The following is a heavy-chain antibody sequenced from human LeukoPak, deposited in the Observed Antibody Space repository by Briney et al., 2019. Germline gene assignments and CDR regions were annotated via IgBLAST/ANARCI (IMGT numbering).Heavy chain of an antibody. CDR1: GYTFTGYY. V-gene: IGHV1-2*02. J-gene: IGHJ4*02. D-gene: IGHD3-22*01. CDR2: INPNSGGT. Sequence: ASVKVSCKASGYTFTGYYMHWVRQAPGQGLEWMGWINPNSGGTNYAQKFQGRVTMTRDTSISTAYMELSSLRSEDTAVYYCARGFSAYDGTDYAFSYYWGQGTLVTVSS. CDR3: ARGFSAYDGTDYAFSYY.